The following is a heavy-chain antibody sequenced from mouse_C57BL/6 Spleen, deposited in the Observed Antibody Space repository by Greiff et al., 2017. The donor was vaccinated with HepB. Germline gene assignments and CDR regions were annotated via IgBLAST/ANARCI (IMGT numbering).Heavy chain of an antibody. CDR1: GFTFSDYG. CDR2: ISSGSSTI. Sequence: EVQGVESGGGLVKPGGSLKLSCAASGFTFSDYGMHWVRQAPEKGLEWVAYISSGSSTIYYADTVKGRFTISRDNAKNTLFLQMTSLRSEDTAMYYCASSYDGYLYYFDYWGQGTTLTVSS. J-gene: IGHJ2*01. D-gene: IGHD2-3*01. CDR3: ASSYDGYLYYFDY. V-gene: IGHV5-17*01.